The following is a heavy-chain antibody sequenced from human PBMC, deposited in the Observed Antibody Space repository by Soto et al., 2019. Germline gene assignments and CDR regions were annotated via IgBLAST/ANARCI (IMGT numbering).Heavy chain of an antibody. CDR1: DHTFGSNG. Sequence: QVHLVQSGDEVKKPGASVKVSCKSSDHTFGSNGITWVRQAPGHWLEWMGWISAENGKTTYAPEFQGRVTMTTDTSTNTASMELKNLKYDDTAVYYCARVYGDYIDYWGQGTLVTVSS. CDR2: ISAENGKT. D-gene: IGHD4-17*01. CDR3: ARVYGDYIDY. V-gene: IGHV1-18*01. J-gene: IGHJ4*02.